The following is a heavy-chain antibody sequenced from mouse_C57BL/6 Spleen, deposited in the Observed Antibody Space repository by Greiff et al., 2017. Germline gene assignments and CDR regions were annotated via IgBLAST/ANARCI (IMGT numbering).Heavy chain of an antibody. V-gene: IGHV5-17*01. CDR1: GFTFSDYG. Sequence: EVQLVESGGGLVKPGGSLKLSCAASGFTFSDYGMHWVRQATEKGLEWVAYISSGSSTIYYADTVKGRFTISRDNAKNTLFLQITSLTSEDTAMYYCASNYGTPFMDYCGQGTSVTVSS. CDR2: ISSGSSTI. J-gene: IGHJ4*01. D-gene: IGHD1-2*01. CDR3: ASNYGTPFMDY.